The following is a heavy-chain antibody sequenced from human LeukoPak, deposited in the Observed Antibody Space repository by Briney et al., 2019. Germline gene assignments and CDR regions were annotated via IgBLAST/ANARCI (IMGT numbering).Heavy chain of an antibody. CDR3: AKVDPGGYSYGRYYYYYYYMDV. D-gene: IGHD5-18*01. V-gene: IGHV3-11*01. Sequence: GGSLRLSCAASGFTFSDYYMSWIRQAPWKGLEWVSYISSSGSTIYYADSVKGRFTISRDNAKNSLYLQMNSLRAEDTAVYYCAKVDPGGYSYGRYYYYYYYMDVWGKGTTVTVSS. CDR2: ISSSGSTI. J-gene: IGHJ6*03. CDR1: GFTFSDYY.